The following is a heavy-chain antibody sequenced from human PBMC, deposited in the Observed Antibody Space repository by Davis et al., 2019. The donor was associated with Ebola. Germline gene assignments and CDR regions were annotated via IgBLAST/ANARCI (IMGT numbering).Heavy chain of an antibody. CDR3: VSNWGRHN. J-gene: IGHJ4*02. CDR1: GVSISSLNYY. CDR2: IYYSGST. D-gene: IGHD7-27*01. Sequence: MPSETLSLTCTVSGVSISSLNYYWGWIRQSPGRGPEWLGSIYYSGSTHYNPSLKSRVSISEDTSKNQFSLRLTSVTAADTAVYYCVSNWGRHNWGQGTLVTVSS. V-gene: IGHV4-39*01.